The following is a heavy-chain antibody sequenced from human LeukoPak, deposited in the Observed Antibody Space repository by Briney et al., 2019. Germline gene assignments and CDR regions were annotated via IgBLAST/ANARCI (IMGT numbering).Heavy chain of an antibody. CDR2: INPSGGST. J-gene: IGHJ6*03. V-gene: IGHV1-46*01. Sequence: ASVKVSCKASGYTFTSYYMHWVRQAPGQGLEWMGIINPSGGSTSYAQKFQGRVTMTRDTSTSTVYMELSSLRSEDTAVYYCAREALIEGFYYYMDVWGKGTTVTVSS. CDR1: GYTFTSYY. CDR3: AREALIEGFYYYMDV.